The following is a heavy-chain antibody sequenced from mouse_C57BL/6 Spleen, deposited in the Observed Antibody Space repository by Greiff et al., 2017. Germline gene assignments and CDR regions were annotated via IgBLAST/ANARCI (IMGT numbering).Heavy chain of an antibody. D-gene: IGHD1-1*01. Sequence: VQLQQSGAELVRPGSSVKLSCKASGYTFTSYWMHWVKQRPIQGLEWIGNIDPSDSETHYNRKFKDKATLTVDKSSSTAYMQLSSLTSEDSAVYYCAREGVLRLYFDYWGQGTTLTVAS. V-gene: IGHV1-52*01. CDR3: AREGVLRLYFDY. CDR2: IDPSDSET. CDR1: GYTFTSYW. J-gene: IGHJ2*01.